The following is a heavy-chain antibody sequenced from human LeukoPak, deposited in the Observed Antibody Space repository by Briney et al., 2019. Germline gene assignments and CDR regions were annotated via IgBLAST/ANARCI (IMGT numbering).Heavy chain of an antibody. CDR3: ARDWDYYDSSGHLDY. Sequence: GASVKVSCKASGGTFSSYAISWVRQAPGQGLEWMGWISAYNGNTNYAQKLQGRVTMTTDTSTSTAYMELRSLRSDDTAVYYCARDWDYYDSSGHLDYWGHGTLVTVSS. V-gene: IGHV1-18*01. J-gene: IGHJ4*01. CDR1: GGTFSSYA. D-gene: IGHD3-22*01. CDR2: ISAYNGNT.